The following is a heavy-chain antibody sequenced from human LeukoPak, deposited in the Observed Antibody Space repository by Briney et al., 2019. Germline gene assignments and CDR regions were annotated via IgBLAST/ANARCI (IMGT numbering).Heavy chain of an antibody. CDR1: GFTFSSYS. V-gene: IGHV3-21*01. Sequence: PGGSLRLSCAASGFTFSSYSMNWVRQAPGKGLEWVSSISSSSSYIYYADSVKGRFTISRDNAKNSLYLQMNSPRAEDTAVYYCARDPDGYMDVWGKGTTVTVSS. D-gene: IGHD1-14*01. CDR3: ARDPDGYMDV. J-gene: IGHJ6*03. CDR2: ISSSSSYI.